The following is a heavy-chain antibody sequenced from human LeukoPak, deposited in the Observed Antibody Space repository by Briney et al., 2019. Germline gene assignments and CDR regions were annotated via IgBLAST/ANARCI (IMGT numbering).Heavy chain of an antibody. Sequence: GESLKISCKGSGYSFNSRWIGWVRQMPGKGLEWMGIFHPGDSESRYSPSFQGQVTISADKSISTAYLQWSSLKASDTAMYYCARHSDMRNWFDPWGQGTLVTVSS. V-gene: IGHV5-51*01. CDR2: FHPGDSES. CDR1: GYSFNSRW. J-gene: IGHJ5*02. D-gene: IGHD3-10*01. CDR3: ARHSDMRNWFDP.